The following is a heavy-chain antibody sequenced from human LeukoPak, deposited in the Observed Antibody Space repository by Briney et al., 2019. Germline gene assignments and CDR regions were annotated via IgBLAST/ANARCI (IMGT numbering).Heavy chain of an antibody. D-gene: IGHD3-16*02. CDR2: ISGSGGST. V-gene: IGHV3-23*01. CDR3: AKDSGNDYVWGSYRY. CDR1: GFNFSSYA. J-gene: IGHJ4*02. Sequence: SGGSLRLSCAASGFNFSSYAMSWVRQAPGKGLEWVSAISGSGGSTYYADSVKGRFTISRDNSKNTLYLQMNSLRAEDTAVYYCAKDSGNDYVWGSYRYWGQGTLVTVSS.